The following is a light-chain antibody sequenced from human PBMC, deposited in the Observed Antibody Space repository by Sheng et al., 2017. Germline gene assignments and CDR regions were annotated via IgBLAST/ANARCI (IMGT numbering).Light chain of an antibody. CDR1: ALPKQY. CDR2: KDS. J-gene: IGLJ1*01. CDR3: QAWDSSTAV. Sequence: SYELTQPPSVSVSPGQTARITCSGDALPKQYAYWYQQKPGQAPVLVIYKDSERPSGIPERFSGSSSGTTVTLTISGTQAMDEADYYCQAWDSSTAVFGTGTKVTVL. V-gene: IGLV3-25*02.